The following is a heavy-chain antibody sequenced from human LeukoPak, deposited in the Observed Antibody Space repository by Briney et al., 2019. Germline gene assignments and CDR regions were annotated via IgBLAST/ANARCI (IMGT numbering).Heavy chain of an antibody. D-gene: IGHD3-10*01. Sequence: GGSLRLSCAASGFTFSSYAMSWVRQAPGKGLEWVSAISSSGGSTYYADSVKGRFTISRDNSKNTLYLQMNSLRAEDTAVYYCAKDPNYYGSGVSLDYFDYWGQGTQVTVSS. J-gene: IGHJ4*02. CDR3: AKDPNYYGSGVSLDYFDY. CDR1: GFTFSSYA. V-gene: IGHV3-23*01. CDR2: ISSSGGST.